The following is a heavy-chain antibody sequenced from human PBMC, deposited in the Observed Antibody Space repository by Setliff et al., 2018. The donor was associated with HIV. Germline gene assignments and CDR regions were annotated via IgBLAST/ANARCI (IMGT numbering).Heavy chain of an antibody. CDR2: LFYSGDA. V-gene: IGHV4-59*01. CDR3: ARGWLQLGWYDP. J-gene: IGHJ5*02. D-gene: IGHD2-15*01. Sequence: PSETLSLTCTVSGGSISSYYWSWMRQPPGKGLEWIGYLFYSGDASYNPSLKSRVTMSVDTSKNQLSMKLSSVTAADTAVYYCARGWLQLGWYDPWGQGTLVTVS. CDR1: GGSISSYY.